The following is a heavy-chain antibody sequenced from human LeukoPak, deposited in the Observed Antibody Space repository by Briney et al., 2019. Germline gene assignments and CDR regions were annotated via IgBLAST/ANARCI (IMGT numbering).Heavy chain of an antibody. CDR2: ISYDGSNK. CDR3: ARDGIAAAEDYYYYGMDV. V-gene: IGHV3-30-3*01. J-gene: IGHJ6*02. Sequence: PGGSLRLSCAASGFTFSSYAMHWVRQAPGKGLEWVAVISYDGSNKYYADSVKGRFTISRDNSKNTLYLQMNSLRAEDTAVYYCARDGIAAAEDYYYYGMDVWGQGTTVTVSS. D-gene: IGHD6-13*01. CDR1: GFTFSSYA.